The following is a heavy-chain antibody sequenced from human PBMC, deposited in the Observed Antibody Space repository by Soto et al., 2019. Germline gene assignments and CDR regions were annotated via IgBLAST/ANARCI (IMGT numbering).Heavy chain of an antibody. CDR1: GYTFTSYG. V-gene: IGHV1-18*04. CDR2: ISAYNGNT. J-gene: IGHJ6*02. D-gene: IGHD2-2*02. CDR3: ARDWRYCSSTSCYTTTIFYYYYGMDV. Sequence: ASVKVSCKASGYTFTSYGISWVRQAPGQGLEWMGWISAYNGNTNYAQKLQGRVTMTTDTSTSTAYMELRSLRSDDTAVYYCARDWRYCSSTSCYTTTIFYYYYGMDVWGQGTTVTV.